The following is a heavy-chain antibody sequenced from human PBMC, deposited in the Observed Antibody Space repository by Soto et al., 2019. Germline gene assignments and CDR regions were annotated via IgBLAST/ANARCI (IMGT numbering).Heavy chain of an antibody. CDR2: FDPEDGET. CDR1: GYTLTELS. D-gene: IGHD6-19*01. V-gene: IGHV1-24*01. CDR3: ATQASSGWSYYYDVMDV. J-gene: IGHJ6*02. Sequence: ASVKVSCKVSGYTLTELSMHWVRQAPGKGLEWMGGFDPEDGETIYAQKFQGRVTMTEDTSTDTAYMELSSLRSEDTAVYYCATQASSGWSYYYDVMDVSSQGTTVTVSS.